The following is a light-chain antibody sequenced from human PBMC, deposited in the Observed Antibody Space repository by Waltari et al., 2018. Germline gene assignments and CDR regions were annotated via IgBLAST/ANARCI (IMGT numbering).Light chain of an antibody. CDR2: SES. J-gene: IGKJ5*01. CDR1: QNILYSSNNKNY. Sequence: DIVMTQSPDSLAVSLGERATINCKSSQNILYSSNNKNYLAWFQQKPGQPPKLLIYSESTRESGVPERFSGSGSGTDFTLTITSLQAEDVAVYYCQQYYSAPITFGQGTRLEIK. CDR3: QQYYSAPIT. V-gene: IGKV4-1*01.